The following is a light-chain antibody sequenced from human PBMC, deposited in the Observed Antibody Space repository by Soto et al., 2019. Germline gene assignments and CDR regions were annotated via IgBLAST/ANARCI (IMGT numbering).Light chain of an antibody. CDR1: QSLVYSDGNTY. V-gene: IGKV2-30*01. Sequence: DVVMTQSPLSLPVTLGQPASISCRSSQSLVYSDGNTYLNWFQQRPGQSPRRLVYKVSNRDSEVPHRCIGSRSGADFTLKISRVEAEEVGVYYCMQGTHWPPSFGQGTKVEIK. J-gene: IGKJ1*01. CDR2: KVS. CDR3: MQGTHWPPS.